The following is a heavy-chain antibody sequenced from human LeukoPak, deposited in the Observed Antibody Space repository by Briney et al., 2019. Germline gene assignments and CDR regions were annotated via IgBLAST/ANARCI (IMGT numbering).Heavy chain of an antibody. CDR2: IKQDGSEK. J-gene: IGHJ4*02. Sequence: GGSLRLSCAASGFTFSSYWMSWVRQAPGKGLEWVANIKQDGSEKYYVDSVKGRFTISRDNAKNSLYLQMNSLRAEDTAVYYCARGSRVHAMIVVVPDYWGQGTLVTVSS. D-gene: IGHD3-22*01. V-gene: IGHV3-7*03. CDR3: ARGSRVHAMIVVVPDY. CDR1: GFTFSSYW.